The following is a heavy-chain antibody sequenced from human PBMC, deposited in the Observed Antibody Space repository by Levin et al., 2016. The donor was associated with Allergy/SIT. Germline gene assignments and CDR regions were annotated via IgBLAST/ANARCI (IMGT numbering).Heavy chain of an antibody. CDR3: VRDGHDVYWHYYMDV. CDR2: ISATSEYI. D-gene: IGHD3-3*02. Sequence: GESLKISCAGSGFAFSDHAMTWVRQAPGKGLEWVSTISATSEYIFYADSVRGRFTISRDNSKNTFFLQMDNLRTEDTALYYCVRDGHDVYWHYYMDVWGKGTTVTVSS. J-gene: IGHJ6*03. CDR1: GFAFSDHA. V-gene: IGHV3-23*01.